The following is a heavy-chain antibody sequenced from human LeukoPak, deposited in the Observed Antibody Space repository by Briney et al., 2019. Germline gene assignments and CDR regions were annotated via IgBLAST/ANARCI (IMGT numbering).Heavy chain of an antibody. J-gene: IGHJ5*02. CDR3: AGSKKYWNYFSARNNWFDP. CDR2: IYHSGST. CDR1: GYSISSGYY. D-gene: IGHD1-7*01. V-gene: IGHV4-38-2*01. Sequence: SETLSLTCAVSGYSISSGYYWGWIRQPPGKGLEWIGSIYHSGSTYYNPSLKSRVTISVDTSENQFSLKLSSVTAADTAVYYRAGSKKYWNYFSARNNWFDPWGQGTLVTVSS.